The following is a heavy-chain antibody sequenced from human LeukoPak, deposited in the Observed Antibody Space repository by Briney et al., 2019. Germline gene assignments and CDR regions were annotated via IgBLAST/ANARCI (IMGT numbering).Heavy chain of an antibody. D-gene: IGHD6-19*01. CDR3: ARDVGIAVAGTSHYSYGMDV. V-gene: IGHV4-59*01. J-gene: IGHJ6*04. Sequence: PSETLSLTCSVSGDSISSYYWSWIRQPPGKGLEWIGYIYYSGSTNYNPSLKSRATISVDTSKNQFSLRLSSVTAADTAVYYCARDVGIAVAGTSHYSYGMDVWGKGTTVTVSS. CDR2: IYYSGST. CDR1: GDSISSYY.